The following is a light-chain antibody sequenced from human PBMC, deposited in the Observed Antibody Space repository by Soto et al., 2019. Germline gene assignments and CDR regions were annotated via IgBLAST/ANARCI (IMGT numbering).Light chain of an antibody. CDR2: GTS. CDR1: QSVSSRY. V-gene: IGKV3-20*01. Sequence: EGVLTQSPGTLSLSPGERVTLSCRASQSVSSRYLAWYQQKPGQAPRLLIYGTSTRATGIPDRFSGRGSGRDFTLTISSLQPDDFATYYCQHYNSYSEAFGQGTKVELK. CDR3: QHYNSYSEA. J-gene: IGKJ1*01.